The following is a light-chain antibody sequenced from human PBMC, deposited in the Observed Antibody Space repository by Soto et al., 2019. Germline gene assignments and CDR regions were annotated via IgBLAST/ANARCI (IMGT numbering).Light chain of an antibody. CDR2: WAS. Sequence: TVMTESLENVSVSPGERATLSCRASQSVSTNFAWYLQKPGQAPRLLIYWASTRASAVPARFTASGSGTEFTLSISSLQSDDFGVYYCQQYDTLPRTFGQGTKVDIK. CDR3: QQYDTLPRT. V-gene: IGKV3-15*01. J-gene: IGKJ1*01. CDR1: QSVSTN.